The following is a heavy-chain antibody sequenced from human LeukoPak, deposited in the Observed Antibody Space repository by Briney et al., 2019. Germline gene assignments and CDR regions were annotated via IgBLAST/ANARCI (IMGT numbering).Heavy chain of an antibody. CDR1: GYTFTSYA. CDR3: AKDDAAVAGIWSSWFDP. Sequence: ASVKVSCKASGYTFTSYAMHWVRQAPGQRLEWMGWINAGNGNTKYSQKFQGRVTITRDTSAGTAYMELSSLRSEDTAVYYCAKDDAAVAGIWSSWFDPWGQGTLVTVSS. CDR2: INAGNGNT. J-gene: IGHJ5*02. V-gene: IGHV1-3*01. D-gene: IGHD6-19*01.